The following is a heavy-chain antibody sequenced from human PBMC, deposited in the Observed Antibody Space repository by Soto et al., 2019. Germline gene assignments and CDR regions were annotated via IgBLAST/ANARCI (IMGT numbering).Heavy chain of an antibody. Sequence: QVQLVESGGGVVQPGRSLRLSCAASGFIFSTYGMHWVRQAPGKGLEWVAVKWHDGSNKYYADSVKGRFTISRDNSKNTLYLQMNSLRAEDTAVYYCARAMGAPADYWGQGTLVTVSS. CDR3: ARAMGAPADY. J-gene: IGHJ4*02. D-gene: IGHD1-26*01. CDR1: GFIFSTYG. CDR2: KWHDGSNK. V-gene: IGHV3-33*01.